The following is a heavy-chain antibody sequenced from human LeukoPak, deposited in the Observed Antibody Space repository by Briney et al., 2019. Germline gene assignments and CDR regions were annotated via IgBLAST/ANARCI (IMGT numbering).Heavy chain of an antibody. CDR1: GGSISSYY. D-gene: IGHD3-10*01. CDR2: IYYSGST. Sequence: SETLSLTCTVSGGSISSYYWSWIRQSPGKGLEWIGYIYYSGSTNYNPSLKSRVTISVDTSKNQFSLKLSSVTAADTAVYYCARHSDYYGSGSYFNYFDYWGQGTLVTVSS. CDR3: ARHSDYYGSGSYFNYFDY. V-gene: IGHV4-59*08. J-gene: IGHJ4*02.